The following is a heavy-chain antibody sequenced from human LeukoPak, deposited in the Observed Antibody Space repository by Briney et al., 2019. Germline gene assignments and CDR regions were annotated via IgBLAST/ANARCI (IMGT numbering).Heavy chain of an antibody. Sequence: GGSLRLSCAASGFTFSTYWMHWVRQAPGKGLVWVSRINTDGSRTDSVEGRFTISRDNAKDTLYLQMNSLRAEDTAVYYCARVSRGNYYFDYWGPGTLVTVSS. J-gene: IGHJ4*02. CDR2: INTDGSRT. CDR3: ARVSRGNYYFDY. V-gene: IGHV3-74*01. CDR1: GFTFSTYW.